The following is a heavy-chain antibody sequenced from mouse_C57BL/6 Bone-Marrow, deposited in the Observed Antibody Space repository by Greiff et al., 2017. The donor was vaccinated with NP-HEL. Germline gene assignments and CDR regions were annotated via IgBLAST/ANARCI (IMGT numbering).Heavy chain of an antibody. CDR1: GFTFSSYA. D-gene: IGHD2-4*01. CDR2: ISDGGSYT. CDR3: ARVTHDYDVDY. V-gene: IGHV5-4*01. J-gene: IGHJ2*01. Sequence: EVQGVESGGGLVKPGGSLKLSCAASGFTFSSYAMSWVRQTPEKRLEWVATISDGGSYTYYPDNVKGRFTISRDNAKNNLYLQMSHLKSEDTAMYYCARVTHDYDVDYWGQGTTLTVSS.